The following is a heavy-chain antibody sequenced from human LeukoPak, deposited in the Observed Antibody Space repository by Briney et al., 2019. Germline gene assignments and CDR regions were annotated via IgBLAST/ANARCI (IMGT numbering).Heavy chain of an antibody. D-gene: IGHD2/OR15-2a*01. CDR1: GGTFSSYA. J-gene: IGHJ4*02. CDR2: ITPIFGTA. V-gene: IGHV1-69*13. Sequence: GASVKVSCKASGGTFSSYAISWVRQAPGQGLEWMGGITPIFGTANYAQKFQGRVTITADESTSTAYMELSSLRSEDTAVYYCARAPPDNSSPAYYFDYWGQGTLVTVSS. CDR3: ARAPPDNSSPAYYFDY.